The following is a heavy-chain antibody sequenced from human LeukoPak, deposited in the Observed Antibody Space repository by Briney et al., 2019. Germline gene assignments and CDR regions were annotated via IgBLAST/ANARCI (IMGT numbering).Heavy chain of an antibody. V-gene: IGHV4-4*02. J-gene: IGHJ4*02. Sequence: SGTLSLTCAVSGGSISSSNWWSWVREPPGKVLGWIGEIYHSGSTNYNPSLKSRVTISVDKSKNQFSLKLSSVTAADTAVYYCARTMIVRAKPFDYWGQGTLVTVSS. CDR1: GGSISSSNW. CDR3: ARTMIVRAKPFDY. D-gene: IGHD3-22*01. CDR2: IYHSGST.